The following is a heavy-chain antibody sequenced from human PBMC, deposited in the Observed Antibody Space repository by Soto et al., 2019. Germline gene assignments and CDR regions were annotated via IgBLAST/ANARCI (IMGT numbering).Heavy chain of an antibody. V-gene: IGHV4-39*01. CDR1: GGSISSSSYY. CDR3: ARPLLYDFWSGPPSKYYYYYGMDV. Sequence: PSETLSLTCTVSGGSISSSSYYWGWIRQPPGKGLEWIGSIYYSGSTYYNPSLKSRVTISVDTSKNQFSLKLSSVTAADTAVYYCARPLLYDFWSGPPSKYYYYYGMDVWGQGTTVPVSS. D-gene: IGHD3-3*01. CDR2: IYYSGST. J-gene: IGHJ6*02.